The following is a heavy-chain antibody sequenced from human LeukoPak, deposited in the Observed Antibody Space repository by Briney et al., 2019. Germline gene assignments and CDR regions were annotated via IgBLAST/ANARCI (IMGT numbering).Heavy chain of an antibody. D-gene: IGHD6-13*01. CDR1: GYCFTSYC. CDR2: IYHGDSDN. Sequence: HGESLKISCKGSGYCFTSYCIGWVRQMPGKGLEWMGIIYHGDSDNRYSPTFNGQITISADKSNSTAYLQWSSLKASYTAMYYCARRDSSSWYSDDYWGQGTLVTVSS. J-gene: IGHJ4*02. V-gene: IGHV5-51*01. CDR3: ARRDSSSWYSDDY.